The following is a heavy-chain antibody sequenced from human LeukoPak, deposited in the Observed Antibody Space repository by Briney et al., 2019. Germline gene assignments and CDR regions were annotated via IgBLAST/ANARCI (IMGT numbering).Heavy chain of an antibody. D-gene: IGHD3-16*01. V-gene: IGHV1-2*02. CDR2: INPNSGGT. Sequence: ASVRVSCKISGYTFTAYYVHWVRQAPGQGLEWMGWINPNSGGTNYAQKLQGRVTMTTDKSTSTAYMGLRSLRSDDTAVYYCARVRSPSTYYDYVWGSYKDYFDYWGQGTLVTVSS. CDR1: GYTFTAYY. J-gene: IGHJ4*02. CDR3: ARVRSPSTYYDYVWGSYKDYFDY.